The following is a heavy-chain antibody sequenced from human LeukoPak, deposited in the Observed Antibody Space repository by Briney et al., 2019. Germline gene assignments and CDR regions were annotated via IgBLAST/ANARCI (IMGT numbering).Heavy chain of an antibody. Sequence: GGSLRLSCAASGFTFSDYYMSWIRQAPGKGLEWVSYISSSGSTIYYADSVKGRFTISRDNAKNSLYLQMNSLRAEDTAVYYCASVGPRLYSGYDPTGYWGQGTLVTVSS. CDR2: ISSSGSTI. J-gene: IGHJ4*02. CDR3: ASVGPRLYSGYDPTGY. CDR1: GFTFSDYY. D-gene: IGHD5-12*01. V-gene: IGHV3-11*01.